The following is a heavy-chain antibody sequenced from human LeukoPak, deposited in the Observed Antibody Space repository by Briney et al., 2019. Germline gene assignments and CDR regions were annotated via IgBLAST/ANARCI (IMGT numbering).Heavy chain of an antibody. CDR2: INHSGST. D-gene: IGHD5-12*01. CDR1: GGSFSGYY. J-gene: IGHJ6*02. CDR3: ARASRSRTATKFLLGMDV. V-gene: IGHV4-34*01. Sequence: SETLSLTCAVYGGSFSGYYWSWIRQPPGKGLEWIGEINHSGSTNYNPSLKSRVTISADTSKNQFSLKLSSVTAADTAVYYCARASRSRTATKFLLGMDVWGQGTTVTVSS.